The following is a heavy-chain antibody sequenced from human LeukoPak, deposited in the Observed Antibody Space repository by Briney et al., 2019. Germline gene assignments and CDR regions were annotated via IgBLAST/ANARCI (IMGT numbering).Heavy chain of an antibody. CDR1: GNTFINYY. CDR3: ASGAPNYYDSSGRLDS. J-gene: IGHJ4*02. Sequence: ASVKVSCKASGNTFINYYMHWVRQAPGQGLEWMGIINPSAGTTTYSQKFHDRVTMTRDMSTSTVYVELSSLRSEDTAVYYCASGAPNYYDSSGRLDSWGQGTQVTVSS. V-gene: IGHV1-46*01. CDR2: INPSAGTT. D-gene: IGHD3-22*01.